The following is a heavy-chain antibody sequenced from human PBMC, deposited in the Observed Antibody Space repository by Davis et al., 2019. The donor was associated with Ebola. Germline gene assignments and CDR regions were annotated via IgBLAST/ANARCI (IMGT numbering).Heavy chain of an antibody. J-gene: IGHJ2*01. Sequence: GESLKISCAASGFTFDDYAMHWVRQAPGKGLEWVSLISGDGGSTYYADSVKGRFTISRDNSKNTLYLQMNSLRAEDTAVYYCAKDIGVSHWYFDLWGRGTLVTVSS. CDR2: ISGDGGST. CDR1: GFTFDDYA. V-gene: IGHV3-43*02. CDR3: AKDIGVSHWYFDL. D-gene: IGHD3-16*01.